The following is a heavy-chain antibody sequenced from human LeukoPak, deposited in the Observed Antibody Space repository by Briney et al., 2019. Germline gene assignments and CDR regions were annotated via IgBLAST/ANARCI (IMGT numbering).Heavy chain of an antibody. J-gene: IGHJ5*02. D-gene: IGHD2-15*01. CDR1: GFPFSNDA. Sequence: GGSLRLSCAASGFPFSNDAMHWVRQAPGKGLEWVALISYDGSNKNYADSVRGRFTISRDNSENMLYLQMNSLGPEDTAVYYCARETWKDIVVDVAATRRGYFDLWGQGALVTVSS. V-gene: IGHV3-30*04. CDR3: ARETWKDIVVDVAATRRGYFDL. CDR2: ISYDGSNK.